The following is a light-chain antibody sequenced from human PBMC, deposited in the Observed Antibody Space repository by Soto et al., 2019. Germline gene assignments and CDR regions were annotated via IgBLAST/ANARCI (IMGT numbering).Light chain of an antibody. J-gene: IGLJ2*01. CDR2: DVA. Sequence: QSALTQPRSVSGSPGQSVTISCTGTNIDVGGYNYVSWYQHHPGKAPQLMIYDVAKRPSGVPDRFSGSKSGNTASLTISGLQTEDEADYYCCSYVGSYTVIFGGGTKLTVL. V-gene: IGLV2-11*01. CDR1: NIDVGGYNY. CDR3: CSYVGSYTVI.